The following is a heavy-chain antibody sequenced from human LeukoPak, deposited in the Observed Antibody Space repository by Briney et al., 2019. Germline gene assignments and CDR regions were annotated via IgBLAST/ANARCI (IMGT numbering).Heavy chain of an antibody. D-gene: IGHD3-22*01. J-gene: IGHJ4*02. Sequence: GGSLRLSCAASGFTFSSYGMSWVRQAPGKGLEWVSAISGSGGSTYYADSVKGRFTISRDNSKNTLYLQMNSLRAEDTAVYYCAKVLDYYDSSGSFTYYFDYWGQGTLVTVSS. V-gene: IGHV3-23*01. CDR3: AKVLDYYDSSGSFTYYFDY. CDR1: GFTFSSYG. CDR2: ISGSGGST.